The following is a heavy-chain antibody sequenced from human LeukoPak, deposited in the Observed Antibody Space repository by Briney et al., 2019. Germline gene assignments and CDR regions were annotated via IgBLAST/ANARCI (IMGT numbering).Heavy chain of an antibody. CDR3: AKFGLAGSGRYHDAFDI. V-gene: IGHV3-23*01. Sequence: PGGSLRLSCAASGFTFSSYGMTWVRQAPGKGLEWGSAICGSGGSTYYADSVKGRSTISRDNSKNTLYLQMNSLRAEDTAVYYCAKFGLAGSGRYHDAFDIWGQGTMVTVSS. CDR1: GFTFSSYG. CDR2: ICGSGGST. D-gene: IGHD3-10*01. J-gene: IGHJ3*02.